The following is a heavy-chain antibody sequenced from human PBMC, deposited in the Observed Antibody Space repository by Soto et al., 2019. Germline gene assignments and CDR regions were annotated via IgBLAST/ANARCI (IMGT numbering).Heavy chain of an antibody. J-gene: IGHJ5*02. CDR3: ARAGLRFLLSKWFDP. D-gene: IGHD3-3*01. Sequence: SETLSLTCIVSNGSISSRSSYWGWIRQTPGKGLEWIGRINYSGNTNYNPSLKSRVAISVDTSKNRFSLKLSSVTAADTAVYYCARAGLRFLLSKWFDPWGQGTLVTVSS. CDR2: INYSGNT. CDR1: NGSISSRSSY. V-gene: IGHV4-39*07.